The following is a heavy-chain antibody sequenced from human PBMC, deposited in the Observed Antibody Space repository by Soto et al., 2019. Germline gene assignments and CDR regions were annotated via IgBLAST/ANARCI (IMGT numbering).Heavy chain of an antibody. Sequence: SETLSLTCAVYGGSFSGYYWSWIRQPPGKGLEWIGEINHSGSTNYNPSLKSRVTISVDTSKNQFSLKLSSVTAADTAVYYCARGQGIAVAGSVRYYYYGMDVWGQGTTVTVSS. V-gene: IGHV4-34*01. D-gene: IGHD6-19*01. J-gene: IGHJ6*02. CDR2: INHSGST. CDR3: ARGQGIAVAGSVRYYYYGMDV. CDR1: GGSFSGYY.